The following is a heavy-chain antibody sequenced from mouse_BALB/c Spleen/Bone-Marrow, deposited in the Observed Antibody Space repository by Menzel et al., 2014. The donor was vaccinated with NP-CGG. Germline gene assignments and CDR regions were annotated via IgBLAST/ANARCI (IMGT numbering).Heavy chain of an antibody. V-gene: IGHV14-3*02. CDR1: GFNIKDTY. D-gene: IGHD2-14*01. J-gene: IGHJ3*01. Sequence: VQLQQSGAELVKPGASVKLSCTASGFNIKDTYLHWVKQRPEPGLEWIGRIDPANGNTKYDPKFQGKATITADTSSNTACLQLSSLTSEDTAVYYCAAYYRYLAWFAYWGQGTLVTVSA. CDR2: IDPANGNT. CDR3: AAYYRYLAWFAY.